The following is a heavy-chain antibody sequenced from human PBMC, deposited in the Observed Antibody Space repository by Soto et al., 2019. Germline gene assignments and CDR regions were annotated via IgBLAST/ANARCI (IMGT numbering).Heavy chain of an antibody. CDR2: IDPSDSYT. CDR3: ARQPGTFYSYGMDV. J-gene: IGHJ6*02. D-gene: IGHD1-1*01. CDR1: GYSFTSYW. V-gene: IGHV5-10-1*01. Sequence: GESLKISCKGSGYSFTSYWIGWVRQMPGKGLEWMGRIDPSDSYTNYSPSFQGHVTISADKSISTAYLQWSSLKASDTAMYYCARQPGTFYSYGMDVWGQGTTVTVSS.